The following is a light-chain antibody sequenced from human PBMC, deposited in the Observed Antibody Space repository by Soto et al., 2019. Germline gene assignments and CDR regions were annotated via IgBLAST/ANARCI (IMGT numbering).Light chain of an antibody. CDR2: HAS. CDR3: QQFDDVPRVS. J-gene: IGKJ3*01. Sequence: DLGMTQSPSSLSVSVGDTVAISCPASQAIGNLLNWSRQRPDESPRLLIHHASSVETGVPARFSGSGSGTNFTLAISGFQPEDVGTYFCQQFDDVPRVSFGPGTRV. CDR1: QAIGNL. V-gene: IGKV1-33*01.